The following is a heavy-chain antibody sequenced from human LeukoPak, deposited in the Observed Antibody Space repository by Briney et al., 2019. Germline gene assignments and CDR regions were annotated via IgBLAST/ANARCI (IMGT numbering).Heavy chain of an antibody. D-gene: IGHD1-26*01. CDR1: GGSFSGYY. CDR2: INHSGST. V-gene: IGHV4-34*01. J-gene: IGHJ4*02. Sequence: PSETLSLTCAVYGGSFSGYYWSWIRHPPGKGLEWIGEINHSGSTNYNPSLKSRVTISVDTSKNQFSLKLSSVTAADTAVYYCARVRVGATKWGSDYWGQGTLVTVSS. CDR3: ARVRVGATKWGSDY.